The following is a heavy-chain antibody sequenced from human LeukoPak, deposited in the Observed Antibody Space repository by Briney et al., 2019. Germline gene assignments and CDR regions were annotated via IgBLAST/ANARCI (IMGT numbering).Heavy chain of an antibody. V-gene: IGHV3-74*01. CDR1: GFTFSSYW. CDR3: VRGTGAGTTVTTLFDY. D-gene: IGHD4-17*01. Sequence: GGSLRLSCAAYGFTFSSYWMHWVRQAPGKGLVWVSRINSDGSSTSYADSVKGRFTISRDNAKNTLYLQMNSLRAEDTAVYYCVRGTGAGTTVTTLFDYWGQGTLVTVSS. J-gene: IGHJ4*02. CDR2: INSDGSST.